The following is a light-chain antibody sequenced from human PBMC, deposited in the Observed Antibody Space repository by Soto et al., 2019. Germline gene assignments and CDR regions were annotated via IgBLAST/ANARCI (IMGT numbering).Light chain of an antibody. CDR3: SSYAVTNIFV. CDR1: SSDVGGYNY. V-gene: IGLV2-8*01. CDR2: EVS. Sequence: QSVLTRPPSASGSPGQSVTISCTGTSSDVGGYNYVSWYQQHPGKAPKVIIYEVSKRPSGVPDRFSGSKSGSTASLTVSGLQAEDEADYYCSSYAVTNIFVFGTGTKV. J-gene: IGLJ1*01.